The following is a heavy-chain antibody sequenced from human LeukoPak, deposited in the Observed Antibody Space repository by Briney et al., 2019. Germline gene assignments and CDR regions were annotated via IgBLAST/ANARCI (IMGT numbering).Heavy chain of an antibody. J-gene: IGHJ4*02. Sequence: SETLSLTCAVYGGSFSGYYWSWIRQPPGKGLEWIGEINHSGSTNYNPSLKSRVTLSVETSKNQFSLKLSSVTAADTAVYYCARSGRGYSYGDRYSSSWYYNYWGLGTLVTVSS. CDR1: GGSFSGYY. D-gene: IGHD6-13*01. V-gene: IGHV4-34*01. CDR3: ARSGRGYSYGDRYSSSWYYNY. CDR2: INHSGST.